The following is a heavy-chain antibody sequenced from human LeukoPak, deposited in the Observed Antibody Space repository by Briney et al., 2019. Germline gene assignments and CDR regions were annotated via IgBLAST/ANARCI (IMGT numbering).Heavy chain of an antibody. CDR3: AKDQGTSCFV. CDR2: IRYDGSNK. Sequence: PGGSLRLSCAASGFTFSGYGMHWVRQPPGKGLEWVAFIRYDGSNKYYADSVKGRFTISRDNSKNTLYMQMNSLRPEDTAMYYCAKDQGTSCFVWGQEPWSPSPQ. D-gene: IGHD2-2*01. CDR1: GFTFSGYG. V-gene: IGHV3-30*02. J-gene: IGHJ4*01.